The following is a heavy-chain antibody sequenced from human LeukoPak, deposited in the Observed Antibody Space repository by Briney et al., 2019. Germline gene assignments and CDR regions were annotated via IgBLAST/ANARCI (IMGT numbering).Heavy chain of an antibody. CDR1: GFTLSSYW. Sequence: GGSLRLSCAASGFTLSSYWMSRVHQAPGKGLEWVANIKQDGSEKYYVDSVKGRFTISRDNAKNSLYLQMNSLRAEDTAVYYRARIPYYDSSGPFDYWGQGTLVTVSS. V-gene: IGHV3-7*01. CDR3: ARIPYYDSSGPFDY. D-gene: IGHD3-22*01. CDR2: IKQDGSEK. J-gene: IGHJ4*02.